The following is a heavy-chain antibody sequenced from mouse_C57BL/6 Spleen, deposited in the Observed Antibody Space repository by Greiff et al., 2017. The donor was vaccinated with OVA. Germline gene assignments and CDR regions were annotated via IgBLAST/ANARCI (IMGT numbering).Heavy chain of an antibody. V-gene: IGHV5-12*01. Sequence: EVKLMESGGGLVQPGGSLKLSCAASGFTFSDYYMYWVRQTPEKRLEWVAYISNGGGSTYYPDTVKGRFTISRDNAKNTLYLQMSRLKSEDTAMYYCAREESGPFDYWGQGTTLTVSS. CDR3: AREESGPFDY. D-gene: IGHD1-3*01. CDR2: ISNGGGST. CDR1: GFTFSDYY. J-gene: IGHJ2*01.